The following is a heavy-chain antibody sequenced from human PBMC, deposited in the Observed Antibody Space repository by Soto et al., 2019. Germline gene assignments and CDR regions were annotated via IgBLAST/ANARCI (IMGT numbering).Heavy chain of an antibody. J-gene: IGHJ6*03. CDR2: IWYDGSNK. D-gene: IGHD3-16*01. Sequence: PGGSLRLSCAASGFTFSSYGMHWVRQAPGKGLEWVAVIWYDGSNKYYADSVKGRFTISRDNSKNTLYLQMNSLRAEDTAVYYCARVGYDYIWGRIKKYYYYMDVWGKGTTVTVSS. CDR1: GFTFSSYG. V-gene: IGHV3-33*01. CDR3: ARVGYDYIWGRIKKYYYYMDV.